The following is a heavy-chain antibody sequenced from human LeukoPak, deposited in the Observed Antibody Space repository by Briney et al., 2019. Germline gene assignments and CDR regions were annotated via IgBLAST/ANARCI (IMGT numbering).Heavy chain of an antibody. D-gene: IGHD3-10*01. CDR2: FKSKTDGGTT. V-gene: IGHV3-15*01. CDR1: AFTFSNAW. CDR3: TTERRFGECFDY. Sequence: GGSLRLSCAASAFTFSNAWMNWVRQAPGKGLEWVGRFKSKTDGGTTDYAAPVKGRFTISRDDPKNTLYLQMSSLKTEDTGVYYCTTERRFGECFDYWGQGTLVTVSS. J-gene: IGHJ4*02.